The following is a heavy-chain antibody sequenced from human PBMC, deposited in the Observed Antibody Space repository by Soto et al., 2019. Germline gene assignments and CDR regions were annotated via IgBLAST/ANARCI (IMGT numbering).Heavy chain of an antibody. CDR2: ISTYNGNT. CDR1: GYTFTDYG. V-gene: IGHV1-18*01. Sequence: QVQLLQSAAEVKRPGASVNVSCKASGYTFTDYGVSWVRQAPGQGLEWMGWISTYNGNTNYAQKFRGRVTMTRDTSMGTAYMDLRSLRSDDTAVYYCALRSVATQQPGALDIWGQGTRVTVSS. D-gene: IGHD5-18*01. J-gene: IGHJ3*02. CDR3: ALRSVATQQPGALDI.